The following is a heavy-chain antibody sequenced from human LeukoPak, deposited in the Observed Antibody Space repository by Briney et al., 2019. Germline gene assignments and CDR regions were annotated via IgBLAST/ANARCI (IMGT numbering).Heavy chain of an antibody. CDR3: ARDRVGVGGNGWEN. Sequence: ASVKVSCKASGYTFTSYDINWVRQTPGQGLEWMGWMNPNSGNTGYVQKFQGGVTMTRDTSISTAYMELTSLTSEDTAIYYCARDRVGVGGNGWENWGQGTLVTVSS. D-gene: IGHD6-19*01. CDR2: MNPNSGNT. V-gene: IGHV1-8*01. J-gene: IGHJ4*02. CDR1: GYTFTSYD.